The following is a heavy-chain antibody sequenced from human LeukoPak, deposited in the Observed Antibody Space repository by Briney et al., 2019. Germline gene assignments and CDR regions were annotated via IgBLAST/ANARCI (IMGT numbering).Heavy chain of an antibody. V-gene: IGHV3-30*02. CDR1: GFTFSSYG. CDR3: ARDRIARDWFDP. Sequence: PGGSLRLSCAASGFTFSSYGMHWVRQAPGKGLEWVAFIRYDGSNKYYADSVKGRFTISRDNAKNTLYLQMNSLRAEDTAVYYCARDRIARDWFDPWGQGTLVTVSS. J-gene: IGHJ5*02. CDR2: IRYDGSNK. D-gene: IGHD6-13*01.